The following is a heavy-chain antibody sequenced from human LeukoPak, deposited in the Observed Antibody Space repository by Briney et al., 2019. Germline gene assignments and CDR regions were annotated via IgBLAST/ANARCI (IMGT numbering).Heavy chain of an antibody. V-gene: IGHV4-34*01. CDR2: INHSGST. CDR1: GGSFSGYY. D-gene: IGHD3-3*01. CDR3: ARRHYDFWSKWFDP. J-gene: IGHJ5*02. Sequence: SETLSLTCAVYGGSFSGYYWSWIRQPPGKGLEWIGEINHSGSTNYNPSLKSRVTRSVDTSKNHFSLKLSSVTAADTAVYYCARRHYDFWSKWFDPWGQGTLVTVSS.